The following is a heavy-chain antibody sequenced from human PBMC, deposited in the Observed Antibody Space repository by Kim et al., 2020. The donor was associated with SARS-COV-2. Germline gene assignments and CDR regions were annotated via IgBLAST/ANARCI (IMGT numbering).Heavy chain of an antibody. CDR3: ARDQEFIGLRYFDWLWGYYFDY. CDR1: GFTFSSYG. V-gene: IGHV3-33*05. D-gene: IGHD3-9*01. Sequence: GGSLRLSCAASGFTFSSYGMHWVRQAPGKGLEWVAVISYDGSNKYYADSVKGRFTISRDNSKNTLYLQMNSLRAEDTAVYYCARDQEFIGLRYFDWLWGYYFDYWGQGTLVTVSS. CDR2: ISYDGSNK. J-gene: IGHJ4*02.